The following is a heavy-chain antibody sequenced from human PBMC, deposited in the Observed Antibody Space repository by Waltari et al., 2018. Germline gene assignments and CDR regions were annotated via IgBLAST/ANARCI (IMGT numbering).Heavy chain of an antibody. Sequence: QVQLQESGPGLVKPSETLSLTCTVSGYSISSGYYWGWIRQPPGKGLEWIGSIYHSGSTYYNPSLKSRVTISVDTSKNQFSLKLSSVTAADTAVYYCAREYSSSSPFDYWGQGTLVTVSS. CDR1: GYSISSGYY. CDR3: AREYSSSSPFDY. D-gene: IGHD6-6*01. V-gene: IGHV4-38-2*02. CDR2: IYHSGST. J-gene: IGHJ4*02.